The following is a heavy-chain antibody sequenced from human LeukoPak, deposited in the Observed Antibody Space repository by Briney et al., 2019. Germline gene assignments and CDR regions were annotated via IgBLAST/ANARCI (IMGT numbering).Heavy chain of an antibody. D-gene: IGHD3-9*01. Sequence: GGSLRLSCAASGFTFSSYSMNWVRQAPGKGLEWVSSISSSSSYIYYADSVKGRFTISRDNAKNSLYLQMNSLRAEDTAVYYCARGGLRYFDWLPPYYYYYYGMDVWGQGTTVTVSS. CDR3: ARGGLRYFDWLPPYYYYYYGMDV. V-gene: IGHV3-21*01. CDR2: ISSSSSYI. J-gene: IGHJ6*02. CDR1: GFTFSSYS.